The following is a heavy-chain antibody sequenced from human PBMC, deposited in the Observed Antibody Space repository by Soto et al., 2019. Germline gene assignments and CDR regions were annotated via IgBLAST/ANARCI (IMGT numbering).Heavy chain of an antibody. CDR1: AGSISSGDYY. CDR3: ARALIQLWPHYYYGMDV. D-gene: IGHD5-18*01. V-gene: IGHV4-30-4*01. Sequence: SETLSLTCTVSAGSISSGDYYWSWIRQPPGKGLEWIGYIYYSGNTYYNPSLKSRVNILVDTSKNQFSLRVSFVTAADTAVYYCARALIQLWPHYYYGMDVWGQGTTVTVSS. CDR2: IYYSGNT. J-gene: IGHJ6*02.